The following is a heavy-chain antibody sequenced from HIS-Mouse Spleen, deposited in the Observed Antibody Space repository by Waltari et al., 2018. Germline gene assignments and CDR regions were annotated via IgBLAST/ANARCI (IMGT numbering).Heavy chain of an antibody. J-gene: IGHJ4*02. CDR1: GGSFSGYY. D-gene: IGHD1-26*01. Sequence: QVQLQQWGAGLLKPSETLSLTCAVYGGSFSGYYWIWNRQPPGKGLEWIGEINHSGSTNYNPSLKSRVTISVDTSKNQFSLKLSSVTAADTAVYYCARMGPASGSYGDYWGQGTLVTVSS. CDR3: ARMGPASGSYGDY. CDR2: INHSGST. V-gene: IGHV4-34*01.